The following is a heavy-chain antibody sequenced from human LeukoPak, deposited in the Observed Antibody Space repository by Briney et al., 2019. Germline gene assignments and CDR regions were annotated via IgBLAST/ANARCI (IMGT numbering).Heavy chain of an antibody. CDR2: IYYSGST. D-gene: IGHD3-22*01. CDR3: ARATRYDSSGYYYYYYYYMDV. Sequence: SETLSLTCTVSGGSISSYYWSWIRQPPGKGLEWIGYIYYSGSTNYNPSLKSRVTISVDTSKNQFSLKLSSVTAADTAVYYCARATRYDSSGYYYYYYYYMDVWGKGTTVTVSS. J-gene: IGHJ6*03. V-gene: IGHV4-59*01. CDR1: GGSISSYY.